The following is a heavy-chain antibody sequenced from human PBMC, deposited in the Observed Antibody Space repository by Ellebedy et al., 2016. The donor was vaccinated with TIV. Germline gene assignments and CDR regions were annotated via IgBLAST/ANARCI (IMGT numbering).Heavy chain of an antibody. CDR1: GFTFRTHW. V-gene: IGHV3-7*03. J-gene: IGHJ3*01. CDR2: IKQDGSEK. Sequence: GGSLRLSCAASGFTFRTHWMSWVRQAPGKGLEWVANIKQDGSEKYYVDSVKGRFTISRDNATNSLFLQMNSLRAEDTAVYYCARTAYYYDTSGYWIHDAFDVWGQGTVVTVSS. CDR3: ARTAYYYDTSGYWIHDAFDV. D-gene: IGHD3-22*01.